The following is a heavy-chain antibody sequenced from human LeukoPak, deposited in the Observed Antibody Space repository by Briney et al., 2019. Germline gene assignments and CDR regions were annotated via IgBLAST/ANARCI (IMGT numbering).Heavy chain of an antibody. CDR3: AKDIAYYYDSSGYFDY. CDR1: GFTFGDYA. D-gene: IGHD3-22*01. J-gene: IGHJ4*02. Sequence: GGSLRLSCTASGFTFGDYAMSWFRQAPGKGLEWVAFIRYDGSNKYYADSVKGRFTISRDNSKNSLYLQMNSLRAEDTALYYCAKDIAYYYDSSGYFDYWGQGTLVTVSS. CDR2: IRYDGSNK. V-gene: IGHV3-30*02.